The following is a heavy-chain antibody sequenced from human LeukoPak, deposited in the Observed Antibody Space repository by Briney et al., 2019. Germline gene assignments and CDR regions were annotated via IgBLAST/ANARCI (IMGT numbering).Heavy chain of an antibody. Sequence: SETLSLTCTVSGGSISSYYWSWIRQPAGKGLEWIGRIYASGITNYNPSLKSRVNMSVDRSKNQFSLKLSSVTAADTAVYYCARDSRIGAAGTGFDYWGQGTLVTVSS. CDR3: ARDSRIGAAGTGFDY. CDR2: IYASGIT. V-gene: IGHV4-4*07. CDR1: GGSISSYY. J-gene: IGHJ4*02. D-gene: IGHD6-13*01.